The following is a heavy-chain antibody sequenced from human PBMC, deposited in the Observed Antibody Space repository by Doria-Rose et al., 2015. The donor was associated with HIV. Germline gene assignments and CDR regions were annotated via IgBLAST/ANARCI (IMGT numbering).Heavy chain of an antibody. V-gene: IGHV3-9*01. CDR3: AKAPIIGPKYYFYMDV. J-gene: IGHJ6*03. D-gene: IGHD3-3*01. CDR1: GFSFESYA. CDR2: ISWDSGAK. Sequence: VQLVESGGGLVQPGRSLRLSCVGSGFSFESYAMHWVPLAPGKGLEWVAGISWDSGAKGNADSVEGRFTISRDNAKKSVYLEMRSLRPEDTAFYYCAKAPIIGPKYYFYMDVWGKGTSVTVSS.